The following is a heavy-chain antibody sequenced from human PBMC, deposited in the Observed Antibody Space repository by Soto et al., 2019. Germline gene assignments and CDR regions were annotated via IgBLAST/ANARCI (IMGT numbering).Heavy chain of an antibody. CDR3: AKPGYCVGGTCYSYLDY. V-gene: IGHV3-48*02. Sequence: EVHQVESGGGLVHPGGSLRLSCVASGFTFRTSAMTWVRQAPGKGLEWLSYISSSGSGIYYADSVKGRFTISRDNAKNSLYLQMNSLRDEDTAVYYCAKPGYCVGGTCYSYLDYWGQGTLVTVSS. CDR1: GFTFRTSA. J-gene: IGHJ4*02. D-gene: IGHD2-15*01. CDR2: ISSSGSGI.